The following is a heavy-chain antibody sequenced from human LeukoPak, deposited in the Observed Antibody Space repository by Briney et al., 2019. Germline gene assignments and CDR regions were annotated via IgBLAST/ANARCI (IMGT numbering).Heavy chain of an antibody. CDR1: GGSFSGYY. CDR2: INHSGST. CDR3: ARDHCADPNRGYCGGDCCDAFDI. D-gene: IGHD2-21*02. J-gene: IGHJ3*02. Sequence: PSETLSLTCAVYGGSFSGYYWSWIRQPPGKGLEWIGEINHSGSTNYNPSLKSRVTISVDTSKNQFSLKLSSVTAADTAVYYCARDHCADPNRGYCGGDCCDAFDIWGQGTMVTVSS. V-gene: IGHV4-34*01.